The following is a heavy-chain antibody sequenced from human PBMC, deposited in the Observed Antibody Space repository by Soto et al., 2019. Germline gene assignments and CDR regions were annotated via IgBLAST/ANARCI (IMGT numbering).Heavy chain of an antibody. D-gene: IGHD3-10*01. CDR2: ISYDGSNK. Sequence: QVQLVESGGGVVQPGRSLRLSCAASGFTFSSYGMHWVRQAPGKGLEWVAVISYDGSNKYYADSVKGRFTISRDNSKNTLYLQMNSLRDEDTAVYYCAVVRAVFDYWGQGTLVTVSS. CDR1: GFTFSSYG. CDR3: AVVRAVFDY. J-gene: IGHJ4*02. V-gene: IGHV3-30*03.